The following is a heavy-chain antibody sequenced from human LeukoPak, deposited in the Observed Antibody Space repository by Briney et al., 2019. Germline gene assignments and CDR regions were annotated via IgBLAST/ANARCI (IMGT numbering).Heavy chain of an antibody. Sequence: GESLKISCQGSGYRFSSYWIGWVRQMPGKGLEWMGIIYPGDSDTRYSPSFQGQVTISADKSISTAYLQWSSLKASDTAMYYCARPRTHDSSAYYHYWGQGTLVTVSS. CDR1: GYRFSSYW. CDR2: IYPGDSDT. V-gene: IGHV5-51*01. J-gene: IGHJ4*02. CDR3: ARPRTHDSSAYYHY. D-gene: IGHD3-22*01.